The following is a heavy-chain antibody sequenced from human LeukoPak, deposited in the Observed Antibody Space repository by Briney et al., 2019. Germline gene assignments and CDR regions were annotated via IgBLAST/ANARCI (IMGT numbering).Heavy chain of an antibody. J-gene: IGHJ4*02. D-gene: IGHD6-13*01. Sequence: GGSLRLSCAASGFTFSSYWMHWVRQAPGKGLLWVSRINSGGSSTSYADSVKGRFTISRDNAKNTLYLQMNSLRAEDTAVYYCARRIAAAAAPYYFDYWGQGTPVTVSS. CDR2: INSGGSST. CDR3: ARRIAAAAAPYYFDY. V-gene: IGHV3-74*01. CDR1: GFTFSSYW.